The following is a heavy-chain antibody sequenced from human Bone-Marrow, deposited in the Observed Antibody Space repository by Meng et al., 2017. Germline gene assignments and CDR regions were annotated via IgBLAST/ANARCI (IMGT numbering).Heavy chain of an antibody. Sequence: QLTQLGCGMLNPPETLSLTCVVSGGSFSDYYWSWIRQPPGKGLEWIGEINHSGSTNYNPSLEGRATISVDTSQNNLSLRLSSVTAADSAVYYCARGPTTMAHDFDYWGQGTLVTVSS. V-gene: IGHV4-34*01. CDR2: INHSGST. J-gene: IGHJ4*02. CDR3: ARGPTTMAHDFDY. D-gene: IGHD4-11*01. CDR1: GGSFSDYY.